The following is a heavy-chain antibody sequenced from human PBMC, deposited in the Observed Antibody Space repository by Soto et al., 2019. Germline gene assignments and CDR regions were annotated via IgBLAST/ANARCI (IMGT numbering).Heavy chain of an antibody. V-gene: IGHV1-18*01. J-gene: IGHJ4*02. Sequence: QVQVVQSGAEVKKPGASVKVSCRTSGYTFSSIGISWVRQAPGQGLEWMGWISPYKGNTYYAQRVQGRVTMTTETSTSTAYMELRSVRSHDTAVYFCAGDLDGSGRYYTNDWGQGTLVTGSS. CDR1: GYTFSSIG. CDR2: ISPYKGNT. CDR3: AGDLDGSGRYYTND. D-gene: IGHD3-10*01.